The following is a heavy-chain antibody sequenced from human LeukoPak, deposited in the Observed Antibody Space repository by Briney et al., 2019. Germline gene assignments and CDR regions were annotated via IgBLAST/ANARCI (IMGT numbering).Heavy chain of an antibody. D-gene: IGHD3-9*01. CDR3: AREKNFDWLLSDRKPIDY. Sequence: ASETLSLTCTVSGGSISSSSYYWGWIRQPPGKGLEWIGSIYYSGSTYYNPSLKSRVTISVDTSKNQFSLKLSSVTAADTAVYYCAREKNFDWLLSDRKPIDYWGQGTLVTVSS. CDR2: IYYSGST. J-gene: IGHJ4*02. V-gene: IGHV4-39*07. CDR1: GGSISSSSYY.